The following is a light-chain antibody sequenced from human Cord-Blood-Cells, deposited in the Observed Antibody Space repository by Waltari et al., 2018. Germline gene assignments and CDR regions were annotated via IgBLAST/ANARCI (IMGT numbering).Light chain of an antibody. CDR2: DAS. Sequence: EIVLTKSPATLSLPPGERSTLSCRASQSVTSYLAWYQQKPCQAPRLLIYDASNRATGIPARFSGSGSGTDFTLTISSLEPEDFAVYYCQQRSNWPLTFGGGTKVEIK. J-gene: IGKJ4*01. CDR3: QQRSNWPLT. CDR1: QSVTSY. V-gene: IGKV3-11*01.